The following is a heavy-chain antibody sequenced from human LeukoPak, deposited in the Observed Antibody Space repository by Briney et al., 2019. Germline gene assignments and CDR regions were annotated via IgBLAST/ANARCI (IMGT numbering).Heavy chain of an antibody. V-gene: IGHV3-7*03. CDR1: GFTFSSYW. Sequence: PGGSLRLSCAASGFTFSSYWMSWVRQAPGKGLEWVANIKQDGSEKYYVDSVKGRFTISRDNAKNSLYLQMNSLRAEDTALYYCAKAEYSGSYCWFDPWGQGTLVTVSS. D-gene: IGHD1-26*01. CDR3: AKAEYSGSYCWFDP. CDR2: IKQDGSEK. J-gene: IGHJ5*02.